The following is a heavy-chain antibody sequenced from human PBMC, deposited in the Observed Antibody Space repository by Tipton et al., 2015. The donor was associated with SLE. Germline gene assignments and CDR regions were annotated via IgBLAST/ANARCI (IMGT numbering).Heavy chain of an antibody. D-gene: IGHD6-13*01. CDR2: INHSCTT. CDR3: ARAPRSSWKGGFDY. Sequence: TLSLTCAVSGYSISSGYYWGWLRQPPGKGLEWIGLINHSCTTHYHSSLKSRVTMSVDTSMNQFSLKLNSVTAADTAVYYCARAPRSSWKGGFDYWGQGTLVTVSS. V-gene: IGHV4-38-2*01. J-gene: IGHJ4*02. CDR1: GYSISSGYY.